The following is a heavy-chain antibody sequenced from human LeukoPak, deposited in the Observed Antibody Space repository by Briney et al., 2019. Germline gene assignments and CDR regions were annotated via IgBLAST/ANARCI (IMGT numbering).Heavy chain of an antibody. CDR3: ARHYSATYYYDSSGYPNPTVLDY. V-gene: IGHV5-51*01. CDR1: GYSFSSYW. J-gene: IGHJ4*02. Sequence: GESLKISCKGSGYSFSSYWIGWVRQMPGKGLEWMGIIYTGDSETTYSPSFQGQVTISVDESISTAHLQWSSLRASDTAMYYCARHYSATYYYDSSGYPNPTVLDYWGQGTLVTVSS. D-gene: IGHD3-22*01. CDR2: IYTGDSET.